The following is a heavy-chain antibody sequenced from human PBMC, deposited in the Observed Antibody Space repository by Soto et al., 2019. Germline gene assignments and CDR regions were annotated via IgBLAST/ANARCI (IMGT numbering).Heavy chain of an antibody. Sequence: GASVKVSCKASGYSFTDYYLHWVRQAPGQGLEWMGRINPNSGGTGYAQKFQGRVTMTRDTAIRTAYMEVSSLRSDDTAVYYCARGRASGSYYLLDYWGQGTLVTVSS. CDR1: GYSFTDYY. CDR2: INPNSGGT. CDR3: ARGRASGSYYLLDY. J-gene: IGHJ4*02. D-gene: IGHD3-10*01. V-gene: IGHV1-2*02.